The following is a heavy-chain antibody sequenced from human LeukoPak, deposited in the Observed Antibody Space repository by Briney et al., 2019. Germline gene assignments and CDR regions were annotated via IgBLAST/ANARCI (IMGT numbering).Heavy chain of an antibody. CDR1: GFTFSTYS. J-gene: IGHJ4*02. CDR3: AKEVGFDSGSYYDY. Sequence: GGSLRLSCAASGFTFSTYSMNWVRQAPGKGLEWVSYISSSSSTTYYADSVKGRFTISRDNSKNTLFLQMNSLRAEDTAVYYCAKEVGFDSGSYYDYWGQGTLVTVSS. D-gene: IGHD3-10*01. V-gene: IGHV3-48*01. CDR2: ISSSSSTT.